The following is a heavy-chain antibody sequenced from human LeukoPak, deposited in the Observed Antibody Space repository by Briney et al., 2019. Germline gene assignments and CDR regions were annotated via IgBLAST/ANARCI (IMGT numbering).Heavy chain of an antibody. Sequence: TSETLSLTCTVSGGSISSYYWSWIRQPPGKGLEWIGYIYYSGSTNYNPSLKSRVTISVDTSKNQFSLKLSSVTAADTAVYYCARGSRGYYYYGMDVWGQGTTATVSS. V-gene: IGHV4-59*08. CDR2: IYYSGST. J-gene: IGHJ6*02. CDR1: GGSISSYY. CDR3: ARGSRGYYYYGMDV.